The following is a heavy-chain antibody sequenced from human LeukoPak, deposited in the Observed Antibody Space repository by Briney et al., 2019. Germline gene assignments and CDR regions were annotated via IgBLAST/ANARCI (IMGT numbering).Heavy chain of an antibody. J-gene: IGHJ6*03. Sequence: SVKVSCKASGGTFSSYAISWVRQAPGQGLEWMGGIIPIFGTAKYAQKFQGRVRITTDESTSTDYMELSSLRSEDTAVYYCARTLFSGVYYYYYMDVWGKGTTVTVSS. CDR1: GGTFSSYA. CDR2: IIPIFGTA. CDR3: ARTLFSGVYYYYYMDV. D-gene: IGHD3-3*01. V-gene: IGHV1-69*05.